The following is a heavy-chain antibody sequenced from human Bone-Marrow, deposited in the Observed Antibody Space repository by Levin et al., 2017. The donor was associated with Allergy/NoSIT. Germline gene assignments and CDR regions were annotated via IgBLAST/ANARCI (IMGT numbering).Heavy chain of an antibody. CDR1: GFTFSSYA. Sequence: AGGSLRLSCAASGFTFSSYAMHWVRQAPGKGLEWVAVISYDGSNKYYADSVKGRFTISRDNSKNTLYLQMNSLRAEDTAVYYCARGGIVGATIAHYFDYWGQGTLVTVSS. J-gene: IGHJ4*02. CDR3: ARGGIVGATIAHYFDY. CDR2: ISYDGSNK. V-gene: IGHV3-30-3*01. D-gene: IGHD1-26*01.